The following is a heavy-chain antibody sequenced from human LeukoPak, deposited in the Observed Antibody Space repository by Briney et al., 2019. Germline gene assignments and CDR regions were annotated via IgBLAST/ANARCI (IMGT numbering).Heavy chain of an antibody. D-gene: IGHD4-17*01. CDR1: GFTFSSYA. CDR3: AKVSYGVLDY. V-gene: IGHV3-23*01. J-gene: IGHJ4*02. Sequence: GGSLRLSCAASGFTFSSYAMSGVRQTPREGLEWVSSIIGSGGITYYADDVKGRFAISRDHSKTTLSLQLNSLRAEDTAIYYRAKVSYGVLDYWGQGTLVTVSS. CDR2: IIGSGGIT.